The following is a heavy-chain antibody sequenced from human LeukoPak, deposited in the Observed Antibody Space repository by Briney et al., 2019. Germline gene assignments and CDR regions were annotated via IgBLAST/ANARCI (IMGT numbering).Heavy chain of an antibody. V-gene: IGHV3-21*01. J-gene: IGHJ5*02. CDR1: GFTFSSYS. CDR2: ISSSSSYI. D-gene: IGHD2-2*01. CDR3: ASYLCYCSSTSRLCAGFDP. Sequence: GGSLRLSCAASGFTFSSYSMNWVRQAPGKGLEWVSSISSSSSYIYYADSVKGRFTISRDNAKNSLYLQMNSLRAEDTAVYYCASYLCYCSSTSRLCAGFDPWGQGTLVTVSS.